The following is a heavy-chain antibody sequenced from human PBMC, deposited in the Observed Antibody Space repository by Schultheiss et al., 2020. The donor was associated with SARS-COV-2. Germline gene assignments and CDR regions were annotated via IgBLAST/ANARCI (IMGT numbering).Heavy chain of an antibody. D-gene: IGHD4-23*01. CDR2: IYTSGST. Sequence: SETLSLTCTVSGGSISSYYWIWIRQPAGKGLEWIGRIYTSGSTNYNPSLKSRVTMSVDTSKNQFSLKLSSVTAADTAVYYCARGNGYGGNSRYNWFDPWGQGTLVTVSS. CDR1: GGSISSYY. V-gene: IGHV4-4*07. J-gene: IGHJ5*02. CDR3: ARGNGYGGNSRYNWFDP.